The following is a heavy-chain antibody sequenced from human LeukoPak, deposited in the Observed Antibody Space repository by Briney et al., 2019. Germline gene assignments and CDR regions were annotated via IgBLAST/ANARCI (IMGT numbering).Heavy chain of an antibody. CDR2: INPNSGGT. V-gene: IGHV1-2*02. CDR1: GYTFTGYY. J-gene: IGHJ5*02. D-gene: IGHD3-22*01. CDR3: ARGVTYYYDSSGYPPQYNWFDP. Sequence: ASVKVSCKASGYTFTGYYMHWVRQATGQGLEWMGWINPNSGGTNYAQKFQGRVTMTRDTSISTAYMELSRLRSDDTAVYYCARGVTYYYDSSGYPPQYNWFDPWGQGTLVTVSS.